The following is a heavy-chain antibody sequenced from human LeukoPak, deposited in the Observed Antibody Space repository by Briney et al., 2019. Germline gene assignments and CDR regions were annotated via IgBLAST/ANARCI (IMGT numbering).Heavy chain of an antibody. J-gene: IGHJ6*03. CDR1: GFTFSRFW. CDR3: SYGHYMDA. CDR2: IKQDGSEK. V-gene: IGHV3-7*01. Sequence: GGSLRLSCAASGFTFSRFWMSWVRQAPEKGLEWVANIKQDGSEKYYVDSVKGRFTISRENAKNSLYLQMNSLRAEDTAVYYRSYGHYMDAWGTGTTVTVSS. D-gene: IGHD3-10*01.